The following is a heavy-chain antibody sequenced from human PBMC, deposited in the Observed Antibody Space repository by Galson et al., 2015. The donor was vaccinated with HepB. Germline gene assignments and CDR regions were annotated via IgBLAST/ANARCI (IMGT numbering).Heavy chain of an antibody. CDR3: VRTTARGSYYYFDL. CDR1: GFTFSDYF. V-gene: IGHV3-11*06. CDR2: ISNDSSYT. J-gene: IGHJ4*02. Sequence: SLRLSCAASGFTFSDYFISWTRQGPKKGLEWISFISNDSSYTKYEDSVRGRFTISRDNAKKSLFLQMNTLGAEDTAVYYCVRTTARGSYYYFDLWGQGTPVTVSS. D-gene: IGHD3-10*01.